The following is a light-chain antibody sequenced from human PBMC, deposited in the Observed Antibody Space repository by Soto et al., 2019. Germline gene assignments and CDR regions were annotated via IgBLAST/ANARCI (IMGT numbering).Light chain of an antibody. CDR1: QDISNY. Sequence: DIQMTQSPSSLSASVGDRVTITCQASQDISNYLKWYQQKPGKAPKLRIYDASNWGTGVPSRFRGSGAGTDCTFTISRLQPEDIATYYFQRYENLAYTFGQGTKLEIK. V-gene: IGKV1-33*01. J-gene: IGKJ2*01. CDR2: DAS. CDR3: QRYENLAYT.